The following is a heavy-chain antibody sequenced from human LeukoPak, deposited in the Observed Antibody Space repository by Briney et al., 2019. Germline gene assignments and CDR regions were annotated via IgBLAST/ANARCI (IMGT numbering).Heavy chain of an antibody. D-gene: IGHD2-21*01. J-gene: IGHJ4*02. CDR1: GFTFSSYS. V-gene: IGHV3-21*01. CDR3: AKEWVKLSNFEH. CDR2: ITSGSYI. Sequence: GGSLRLSCAASGFTFSSYSLIWVRQAPGKGLEWVSSITSGSYIYYADSVKGRFTISRDNSKNTLYLQMNSLRAEDTAVYYCAKEWVKLSNFEHWGQGTLVTVSS.